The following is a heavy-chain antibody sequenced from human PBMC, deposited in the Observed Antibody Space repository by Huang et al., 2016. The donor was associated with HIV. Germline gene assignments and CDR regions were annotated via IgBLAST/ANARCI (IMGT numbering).Heavy chain of an antibody. V-gene: IGHV3-7*01. CDR1: TVTFSAYW. CDR3: ATKADAMDV. Sequence: LVESGGGLVRPGGSLRLSCAGSTVTFSAYWMTGVRQSPGQGREWGASIRQDGSEKHYVDSVEGRFNISRDNGKKLLFLEMRSLGVDDTAVYFCATKADAMDVWGQGTTVIVSS. D-gene: IGHD2-8*01. CDR2: IRQDGSEK. J-gene: IGHJ6*02.